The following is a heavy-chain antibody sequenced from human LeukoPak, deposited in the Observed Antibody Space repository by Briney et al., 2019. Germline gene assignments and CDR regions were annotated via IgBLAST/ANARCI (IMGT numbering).Heavy chain of an antibody. CDR2: ISWNSGSI. D-gene: IGHD3-22*01. CDR3: AKDLKDSSGSSFDY. J-gene: IGHJ4*02. V-gene: IGHV3-9*01. CDR1: GFTFDDYA. Sequence: PGGSLRLSCAASGFTFDDYAMHWVRQAPGKGLEWVSGISWNSGSIGYADSVKGRFTISRDNAKNSLYLQMNSLRAEDTALYYCAKDLKDSSGSSFDYWGQGTLVTVSS.